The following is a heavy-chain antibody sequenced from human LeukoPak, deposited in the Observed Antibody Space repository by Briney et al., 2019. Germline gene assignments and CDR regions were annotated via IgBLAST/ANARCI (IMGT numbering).Heavy chain of an antibody. Sequence: GASVKVSCKASGYTFTSYGIGWVRQAPGQGLEWMGWISAYNGNTNYAQKLQGRVTMTTDTSTSTAYMELRSLRSDDTAVYYCARVAGYDFWSGYLTNWFDPWGQGTLVTVSS. V-gene: IGHV1-18*01. J-gene: IGHJ5*02. CDR3: ARVAGYDFWSGYLTNWFDP. D-gene: IGHD3-3*01. CDR1: GYTFTSYG. CDR2: ISAYNGNT.